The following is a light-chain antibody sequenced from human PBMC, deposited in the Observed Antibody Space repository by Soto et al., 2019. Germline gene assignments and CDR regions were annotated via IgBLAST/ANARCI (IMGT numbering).Light chain of an antibody. V-gene: IGKV3-20*01. CDR2: GAS. Sequence: EIVLTPSPGTLSLSPGERATLSCRASQSISSSYLAWYQQKPGHAPRLLIYGASSRATGIPDRFSGSGSGTDFTLTISRLEPEDFAVDYCQQYDSSPRTFGQGTKVEIK. CDR1: QSISSSY. CDR3: QQYDSSPRT. J-gene: IGKJ1*01.